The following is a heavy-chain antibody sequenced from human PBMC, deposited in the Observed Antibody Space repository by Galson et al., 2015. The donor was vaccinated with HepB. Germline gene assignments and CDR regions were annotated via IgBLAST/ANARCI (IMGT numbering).Heavy chain of an antibody. CDR3: ARDQLGAVADLNYFDY. V-gene: IGHV3-33*01. CDR1: GFTFSSYG. Sequence: SLRLSCAASGFTFSSYGMHWVRQAPGKGLEWVAVIWYDGSNKYYADSVKGRFTISRDNSKNTLYLQMNSLRAEDTAVYYCARDQLGAVADLNYFDYWGQGTLVTVSS. CDR2: IWYDGSNK. D-gene: IGHD6-19*01. J-gene: IGHJ4*02.